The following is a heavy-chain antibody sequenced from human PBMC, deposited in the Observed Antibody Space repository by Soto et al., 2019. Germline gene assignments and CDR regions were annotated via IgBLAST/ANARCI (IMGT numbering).Heavy chain of an antibody. CDR2: ISYDGSNK. V-gene: IGHV3-30-3*01. D-gene: IGHD2-2*01. CDR3: ARDSPRPRYCSSTSCYGDKYFQH. J-gene: IGHJ1*01. CDR1: GFTFSSYA. Sequence: GGSLRLSCAASGFTFSSYAMHWVRQAPGKGLEWVAVISYDGSNKYYADSVKGRFTISRDNSKNTLYLQMNSLRAEDTAVYYCARDSPRPRYCSSTSCYGDKYFQHWGQGTLVTVSS.